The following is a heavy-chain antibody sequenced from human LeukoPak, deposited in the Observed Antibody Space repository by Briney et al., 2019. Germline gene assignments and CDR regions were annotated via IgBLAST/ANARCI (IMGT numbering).Heavy chain of an antibody. CDR2: IRYDGSNK. CDR3: AKDSGSGSYDAFDI. CDR1: GFTFSNYG. Sequence: GGSLRLSCGASGFTFSNYGMLWVRQAPGKGLEWVAFIRYDGSNKYYADSVKGRFTISRDNSENTLYLQMNSLRAEDTAVYYCAKDSGSGSYDAFDIWGQGTMVTVSS. V-gene: IGHV3-30*02. J-gene: IGHJ3*02. D-gene: IGHD3-10*01.